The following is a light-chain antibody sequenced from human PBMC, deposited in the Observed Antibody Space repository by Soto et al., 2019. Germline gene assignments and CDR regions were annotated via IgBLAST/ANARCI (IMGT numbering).Light chain of an antibody. CDR3: QSYDTSLSGSTYV. V-gene: IGLV1-40*01. J-gene: IGLJ1*01. CDR1: SSNIGAGYA. Sequence: QSVLTQPPSVSGGPGQRVTISCTGSSSNIGAGYAVHWYQQLPGTAPKLLIYGNNNRPSGVPDRFSGSKSGTSASLAITGLQAEDDADYYCQSYDTSLSGSTYVFGTGTKLTVL. CDR2: GNN.